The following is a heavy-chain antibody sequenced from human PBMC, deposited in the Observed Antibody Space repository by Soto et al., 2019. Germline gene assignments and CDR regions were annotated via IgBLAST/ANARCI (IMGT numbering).Heavy chain of an antibody. CDR1: GFTFSGSA. D-gene: IGHD5-18*01. CDR3: TVSRGYSYGPLDYYYGMDV. CDR2: IRSKDNSYAT. V-gene: IGHV3-73*01. Sequence: PGGSLRLSCAASGFTFSGSAMHWVRQASGKGLEWVGRIRSKDNSYATAYAASVKGRFTISRDDSKNTAYLQMNSLKTEDTAVYCCTVSRGYSYGPLDYYYGMDVWRQETTVTVS. J-gene: IGHJ6*02.